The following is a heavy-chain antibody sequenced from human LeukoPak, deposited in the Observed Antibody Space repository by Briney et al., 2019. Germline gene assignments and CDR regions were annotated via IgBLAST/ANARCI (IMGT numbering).Heavy chain of an antibody. CDR1: GGSISSYY. D-gene: IGHD5-24*01. Sequence: SETLSLTCTVSGGSISSYYRNWIRQPPGKGLEWIGYISYSGNINYNPSLQSRVTISVDTSKNQFSLKLSSVTAADTAVYYCARGGGYNSPFGYWGQGALVTVSS. J-gene: IGHJ4*02. V-gene: IGHV4-59*01. CDR2: ISYSGNI. CDR3: ARGGGYNSPFGY.